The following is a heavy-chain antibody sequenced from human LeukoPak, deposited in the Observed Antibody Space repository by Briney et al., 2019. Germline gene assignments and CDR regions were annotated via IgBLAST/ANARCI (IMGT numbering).Heavy chain of an antibody. CDR1: GGSISSSNYY. CDR2: IYYSGST. CDR3: ASIRFLEWLLVGYFDY. D-gene: IGHD3-3*01. Sequence: SETLSLTCTVSGGSISSSNYYWGWIRQPPGKGLEWIGSIYYSGSTYYNPSLKSRVTISVDTSKNQFSLKLSSVTAADTAVYYCASIRFLEWLLVGYFDYWGQGTLVTVSS. J-gene: IGHJ4*02. V-gene: IGHV4-39*07.